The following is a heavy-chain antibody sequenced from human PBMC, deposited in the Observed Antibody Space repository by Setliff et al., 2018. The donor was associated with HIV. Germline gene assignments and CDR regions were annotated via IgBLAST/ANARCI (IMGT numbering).Heavy chain of an antibody. Sequence: ASVKVSCKASGYTFTNYGITWVRQAPGHGLEWMGWIGAKNDNTNYARQFQGRVTMTTDTSTNTVYMELRSLTSDDTAVYYCARPLSTSYNFWGDAFALWGQGTMVTVSS. CDR2: IGAKNDNT. J-gene: IGHJ3*01. CDR3: ARPLSTSYNFWGDAFAL. V-gene: IGHV1-18*01. CDR1: GYTFTNYG. D-gene: IGHD3-3*01.